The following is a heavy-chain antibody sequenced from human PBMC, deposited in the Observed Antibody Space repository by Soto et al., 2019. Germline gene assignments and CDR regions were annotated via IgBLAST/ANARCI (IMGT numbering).Heavy chain of an antibody. CDR1: GGPFSSYA. Sequence: SVKVSCNAAGGPFSSYAIIWVRQAPGQGLEWMGGIIPIFGTANYAQKFQGRVTITADESTSTAYMGLSSLRSEDTAVYYCASPQIFRVIHLGDYYYGMEVWGQGTTVTVSS. V-gene: IGHV1-69*01. CDR3: ASPQIFRVIHLGDYYYGMEV. D-gene: IGHD3-3*01. CDR2: IIPIFGTA. J-gene: IGHJ6*02.